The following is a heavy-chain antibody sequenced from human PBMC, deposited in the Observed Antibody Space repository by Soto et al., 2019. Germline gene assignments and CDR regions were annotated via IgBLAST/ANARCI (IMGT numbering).Heavy chain of an antibody. V-gene: IGHV3-30*03. Sequence: QVQLVESGGGVVQPGRSLRLSCAASGFTFSSYGMHWVRQAPGEGLEWVAVISYDGSNKYYADSVKGRFTISRDNSKNTLYLQMNGLRAEDTAVYYCAIGDCGGDCYYLSDYWGQGTMITVSS. D-gene: IGHD2-21*02. CDR3: AIGDCGGDCYYLSDY. CDR2: ISYDGSNK. J-gene: IGHJ4*02. CDR1: GFTFSSYG.